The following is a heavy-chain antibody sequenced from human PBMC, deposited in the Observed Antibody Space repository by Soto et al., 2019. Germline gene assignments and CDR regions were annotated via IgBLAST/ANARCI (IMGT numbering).Heavy chain of an antibody. D-gene: IGHD4-17*01. CDR2: IGGSGGGT. J-gene: IGHJ4*02. V-gene: IGHV3-23*01. CDR3: AKVQPGLRPLDY. CDR1: GFTFSGDA. Sequence: PGGGLRLCCAAAGFTFSGDAMSCVPQAPGKGLEWVSAIGGSGGGTYYADPVKGRFTLSRDNSKKPLYLQMKSLRAEDTAVYDSAKVQPGLRPLDYWGQGTLVTVSS.